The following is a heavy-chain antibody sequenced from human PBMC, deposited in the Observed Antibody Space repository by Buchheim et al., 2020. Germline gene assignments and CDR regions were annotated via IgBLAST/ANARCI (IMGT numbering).Heavy chain of an antibody. CDR3: AKGELGYCSGGSCYPGGY. V-gene: IGHV3-30*18. Sequence: QVQLVESGGGVVQPGRSLRLSCAASGFTFRNYGMHWVRQAPGKGLEWVAVISYDGSNKYYADSVKGRFTISRDNSKNTLYLQMNSLRAEDTAVYYCAKGELGYCSGGSCYPGGYWGQGTL. J-gene: IGHJ4*02. CDR1: GFTFRNYG. CDR2: ISYDGSNK. D-gene: IGHD2-15*01.